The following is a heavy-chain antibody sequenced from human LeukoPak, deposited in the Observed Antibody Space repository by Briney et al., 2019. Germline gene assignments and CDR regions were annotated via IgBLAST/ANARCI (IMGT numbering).Heavy chain of an antibody. Sequence: GGSLRLSCAASGFMFRDAAMTWVRQAPGKGLEWVSLIASSGLNTYYADSVKGRFTISRDNSKNTLYLQMNSLRAEDTAVYYCAKGSEIVVAFNAFDIWGQGTMVTVSS. V-gene: IGHV3-23*01. J-gene: IGHJ3*02. CDR3: AKGSEIVVAFNAFDI. D-gene: IGHD3-22*01. CDR2: IASSGLNT. CDR1: GFMFRDAA.